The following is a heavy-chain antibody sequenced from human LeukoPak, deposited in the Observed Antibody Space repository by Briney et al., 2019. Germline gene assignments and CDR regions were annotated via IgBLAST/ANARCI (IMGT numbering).Heavy chain of an antibody. CDR2: IIPVFGTT. Sequence: SVKVSCKASGGTFNNYAITWVRQAPGQGLEWMGGIIPVFGTTNYAQKFQDRVTITADESTTTAYTELSSLRSEDTAVYYCAREVPTVLLPTAMMGWFDPWGQGTLVTVSS. D-gene: IGHD2-2*01. J-gene: IGHJ5*02. CDR3: AREVPTVLLPTAMMGWFDP. V-gene: IGHV1-69*13. CDR1: GGTFNNYA.